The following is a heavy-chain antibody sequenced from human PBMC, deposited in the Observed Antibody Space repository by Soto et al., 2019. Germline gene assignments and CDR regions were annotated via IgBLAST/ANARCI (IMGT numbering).Heavy chain of an antibody. CDR1: GGTFSTFG. J-gene: IGHJ4*02. CDR2: IIPFFGTA. Sequence: QVQLVQSGAEVKKTGSSVKVSCKTSGGTFSTFGISWVRQALGQGLEWMGGIIPFFGTAEYSQKFEDRITITADESTNTVYMDLRSLTSEDTAIYYCARTAPMDAGDKYYYDFWGQGALVTVSS. CDR3: ARTAPMDAGDKYYYDF. D-gene: IGHD3-16*01. V-gene: IGHV1-69*01.